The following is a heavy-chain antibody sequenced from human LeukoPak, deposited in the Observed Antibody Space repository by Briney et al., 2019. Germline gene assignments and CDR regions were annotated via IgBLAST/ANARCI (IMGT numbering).Heavy chain of an antibody. CDR1: GLTLSSFA. V-gene: IGHV3-23*01. Sequence: GGSLRLSCAASGLTLSSFAMTWVRQAPGKGLEWVSGISGSGDSTYYADSADSVKGRFTISRDNSKNTLYLQMNSLRAEDTAVYYCAKDPFYSNYAGMDVWGQGTTVTVSS. CDR3: AKDPFYSNYAGMDV. J-gene: IGHJ6*02. D-gene: IGHD4-11*01. CDR2: ISGSGDST.